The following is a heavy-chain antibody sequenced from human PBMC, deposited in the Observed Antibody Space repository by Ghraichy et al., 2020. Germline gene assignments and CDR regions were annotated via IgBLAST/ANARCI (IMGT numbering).Heavy chain of an antibody. Sequence: GGSLRLSCVGSGFTFSTYSMNWARQAPGKGLEWVSSISSNSYYIYYADSVKGRFTISRDNAKNSLFLQMNSLTAEDTAVYYCARDFVSGSYPSLGYWGQGTPVTVSS. J-gene: IGHJ4*02. V-gene: IGHV3-21*01. D-gene: IGHD1-26*01. CDR3: ARDFVSGSYPSLGY. CDR2: ISSNSYYI. CDR1: GFTFSTYS.